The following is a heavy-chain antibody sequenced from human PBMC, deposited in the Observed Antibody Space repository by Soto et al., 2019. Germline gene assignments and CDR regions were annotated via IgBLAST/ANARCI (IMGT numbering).Heavy chain of an antibody. V-gene: IGHV3-30*18. CDR1: GFTFSSYG. CDR3: AKDLNYYDSSGYYFSYAFDI. CDR2: ISYDGSNK. J-gene: IGHJ3*02. D-gene: IGHD3-22*01. Sequence: QVQLVESGGGVVQPGRSLRLSCAASGFTFSSYGMHWVRQAPGKGLEWVAVISYDGSNKYYADSVKGRFTIFRDNSTNTLYLQMNSLRAEDTAVYYCAKDLNYYDSSGYYFSYAFDIWGQGTMVTVSS.